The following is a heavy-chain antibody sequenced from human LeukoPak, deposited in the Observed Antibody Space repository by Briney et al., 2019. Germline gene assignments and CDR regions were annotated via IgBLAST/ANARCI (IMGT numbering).Heavy chain of an antibody. CDR2: LSSDGDYK. CDR3: ARPGGGAIRGYLDY. Sequence: GGSLRLSCAASGFTFKTYAMHWVRQAPGRGLEWVAVLSSDGDYKYYADSVKGRFTISRDNSKNTVYLQMTSLRSEDTAVYYCARPGGGAIRGYLDYWGQGTLVAVSS. D-gene: IGHD3-16*01. V-gene: IGHV3-30*04. CDR1: GFTFKTYA. J-gene: IGHJ4*02.